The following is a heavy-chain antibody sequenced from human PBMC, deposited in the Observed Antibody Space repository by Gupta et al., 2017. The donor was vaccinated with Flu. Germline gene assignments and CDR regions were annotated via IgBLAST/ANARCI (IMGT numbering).Heavy chain of an antibody. J-gene: IGHJ4*02. Sequence: QVLLQESGPGLVQPSETLSLTCAVSGVPLSSANWWTWVRQSPGKGLEWIGEIWHGGTTNYNPTLKSRVSMSVDESKNHFSLRLTSVTAADTAVYYCARDRNSVSGYDNWGQGALGTVSS. CDR2: IWHGGTT. CDR3: ARDRNSVSGYDN. V-gene: IGHV4-4*02. D-gene: IGHD3-10*01. CDR1: GVPLSSANW.